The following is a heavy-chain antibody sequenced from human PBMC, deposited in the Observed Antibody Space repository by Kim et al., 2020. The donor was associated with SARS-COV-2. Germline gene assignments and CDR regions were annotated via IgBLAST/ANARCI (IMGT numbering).Heavy chain of an antibody. J-gene: IGHJ5*02. CDR2: ISAYNGNT. CDR3: ARYLDYGSSGYQPRGWFDP. CDR1: GYTFTSYG. Sequence: ASVKVSCKASGYTFTSYGISWVRQAPGQGLEWMGWISAYNGNTNYAQKLQGRVTMTTDTSTSTAYMELRSLRSDDTAVYYCARYLDYGSSGYQPRGWFDPWGQGTLVTVSS. V-gene: IGHV1-18*04. D-gene: IGHD3-22*01.